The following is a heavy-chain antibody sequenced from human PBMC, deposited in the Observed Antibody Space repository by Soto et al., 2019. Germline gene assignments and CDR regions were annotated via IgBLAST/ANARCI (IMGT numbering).Heavy chain of an antibody. J-gene: IGHJ4*02. CDR2: IDPAGRQK. D-gene: IGHD1-26*01. Sequence: EVQLVDSGGDLVQPGGSLRLSCAASGFTFSTYWMSWVRQAPGKGLEWVANIDPAGRQKYYVDSVKGRFTISRDNAKNSLYLQMNSQRAEVTAVYYCARDMGPSGAYGYWGQGTLVTVSS. V-gene: IGHV3-7*03. CDR1: GFTFSTYW. CDR3: ARDMGPSGAYGY.